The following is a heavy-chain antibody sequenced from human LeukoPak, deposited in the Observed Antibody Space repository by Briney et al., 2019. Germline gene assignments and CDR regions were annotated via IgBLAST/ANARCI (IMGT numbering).Heavy chain of an antibody. V-gene: IGHV4-59*01. Sequence: SETLSLTCTVSGGSTSGYSWSWIRQPPGKGLEWIGCFYYSGSTNYNPSLKSRVTISLDTSKNLFSLNLSSVTAADTAVYYCAREGTSGTHLNWFDPWGQGTLVTVSS. CDR1: GGSTSGYS. CDR2: FYYSGST. J-gene: IGHJ5*02. CDR3: AREGTSGTHLNWFDP. D-gene: IGHD1-1*01.